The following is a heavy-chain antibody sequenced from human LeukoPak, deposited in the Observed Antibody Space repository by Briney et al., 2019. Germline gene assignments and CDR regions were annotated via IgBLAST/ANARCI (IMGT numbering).Heavy chain of an antibody. CDR2: IWYDGNRE. V-gene: IGHV3-33*01. CDR3: ARLGAYYFDSGNDDY. CDR1: GFRFSNNG. J-gene: IGHJ4*02. Sequence: GGSLRLSCAASGFRFSNNGMHWVRQAPGKGLEWVAVIWYDGNREYYADSVKGRFTISRDNAKNSLYLQMNSLRAEDTAVYYCARLGAYYFDSGNDDYWGQGTLVTVSS. D-gene: IGHD3-10*01.